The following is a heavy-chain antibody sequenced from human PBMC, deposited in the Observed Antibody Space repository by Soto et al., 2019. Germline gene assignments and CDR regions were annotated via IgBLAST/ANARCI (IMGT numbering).Heavy chain of an antibody. CDR2: ISYDGSNK. Sequence: QVQLVESGGGVVQPGRSLRLSCAASGFTFSSYAMHWVRQAPGKGLEWVAVISYDGSNKYYADSVKGRFTISRDNSKNTLYLQMTSLRAEDTAVYYCARGPLYYYDSSGYYPYYFDYWGQGTLVTVSS. V-gene: IGHV3-30-3*01. J-gene: IGHJ4*02. D-gene: IGHD3-22*01. CDR3: ARGPLYYYDSSGYYPYYFDY. CDR1: GFTFSSYA.